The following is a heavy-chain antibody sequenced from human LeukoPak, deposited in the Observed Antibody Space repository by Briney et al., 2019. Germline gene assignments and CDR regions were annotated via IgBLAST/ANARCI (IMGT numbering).Heavy chain of an antibody. CDR2: INPSGGST. CDR1: GYTFTSYY. Sequence: ASVKVSCKASGYTFTSYYMHWERQAPGQGLEWMGIINPSGGSTSYAQKFQGRVTMTRDTSTSTVYMELSSLRSEDTAVYYCARDFDPRGDCYAFDIWGQGTMVTVSS. J-gene: IGHJ3*02. CDR3: ARDFDPRGDCYAFDI. V-gene: IGHV1-46*01. D-gene: IGHD2-21*02.